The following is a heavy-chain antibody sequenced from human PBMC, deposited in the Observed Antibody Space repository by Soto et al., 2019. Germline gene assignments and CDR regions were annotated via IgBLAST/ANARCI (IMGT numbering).Heavy chain of an antibody. CDR2: IRSSGVNT. CDR1: GFTFNNYA. D-gene: IGHD4-17*01. V-gene: IGHV3-23*01. CDR3: AKNSENYGDSRYDS. Sequence: EVQLLESGGGLVQPGGSLRLSCVSSGFTFNNYAMSWVRQAPGKGLEWVSSIRSSGVNTYYADSMKGRFTISRDNXXNTLYQQMNSLRAEDTAVYYCAKNSENYGDSRYDSWGQGILVTVSS. J-gene: IGHJ4*02.